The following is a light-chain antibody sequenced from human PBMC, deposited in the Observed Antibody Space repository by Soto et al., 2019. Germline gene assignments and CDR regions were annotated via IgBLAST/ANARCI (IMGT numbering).Light chain of an antibody. J-gene: IGKJ1*01. CDR3: QHYNSYSGT. CDR2: KAS. CDR1: QSISSW. Sequence: DIQMTQSPSTLSASVGDRVTITCRASQSISSWLAWFQQKPGKAPKLLIYKASSLESGVPSRFSGSGSGTEFTLTISSLQHDDFATYYCQHYNSYSGTFGQGTKVEIK. V-gene: IGKV1-5*03.